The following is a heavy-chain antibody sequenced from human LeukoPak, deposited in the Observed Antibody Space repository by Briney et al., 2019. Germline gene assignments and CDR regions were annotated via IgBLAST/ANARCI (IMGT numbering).Heavy chain of an antibody. V-gene: IGHV4-34*01. CDR2: INHGGNT. D-gene: IGHD6-13*01. CDR1: GESFSDYC. Sequence: SETLSLTCAVFGESFSDYCYTWIRQPPGKGLEWIGEINHGGNTNYNPSLKSRVTMSVDASKNHFSLNLNSVTAADTAVYYCAAHKGVAAFYFDYWGQGTLVTVSS. CDR3: AAHKGVAAFYFDY. J-gene: IGHJ4*02.